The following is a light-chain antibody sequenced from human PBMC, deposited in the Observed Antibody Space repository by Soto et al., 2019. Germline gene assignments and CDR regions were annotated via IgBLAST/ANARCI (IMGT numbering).Light chain of an antibody. J-gene: IGLJ3*02. CDR1: SSDVGSYNR. CDR2: DVS. Sequence: QSALTQPASVSGSPGQSVTISCTGTSSDVGSYNRVSWYQQHPGKAPKVMIYDVSNRPSGVSDRFSGSKSGNTASLTISGLQAEDEADYYCNSYTSSAWVFGGGTQLTVL. CDR3: NSYTSSAWV. V-gene: IGLV2-14*01.